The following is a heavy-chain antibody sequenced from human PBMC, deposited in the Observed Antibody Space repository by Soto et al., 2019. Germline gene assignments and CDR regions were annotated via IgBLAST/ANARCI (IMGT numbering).Heavy chain of an antibody. CDR1: GGSISSGGYY. J-gene: IGHJ2*01. V-gene: IGHV4-31*03. Sequence: QVQLQESGPGLVKPSQTLSLTCTVSGGSISSGGYYWSWIRQHPGKGLEWIGYIYYSGSTYYNPSLKSRVXXSXDXXKNQFSLKLSSVTAADTAVYYCARIDGDSDWYFDLWGRGTLVTVSS. CDR3: ARIDGDSDWYFDL. D-gene: IGHD4-17*01. CDR2: IYYSGST.